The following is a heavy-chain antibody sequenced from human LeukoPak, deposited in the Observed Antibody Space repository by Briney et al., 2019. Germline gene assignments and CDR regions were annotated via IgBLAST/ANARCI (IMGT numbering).Heavy chain of an antibody. CDR2: ISSSSSYI. J-gene: IGHJ4*02. V-gene: IGHV3-21*01. CDR3: ARAGTTGTTGYFDY. CDR1: GLTFSSYS. Sequence: GGSLGLSCAASGLTFSSYSMNWVRQAPGKGLEWVSSISSSSSYISYTDSVRGRFTISRDNAKTSLYLQMNSLRAADAAVYFCARAGTTGTTGYFDYWGQGTLVTVSS. D-gene: IGHD1-1*01.